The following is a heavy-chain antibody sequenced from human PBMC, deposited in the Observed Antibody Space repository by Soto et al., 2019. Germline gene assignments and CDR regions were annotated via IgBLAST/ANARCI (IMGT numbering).Heavy chain of an antibody. Sequence: SETLSLTCAVYGGSFSGYYWSWIRQPPGKGLEWIGEINHSGSTNYNPSLKSRVTISVDTSKNQFSLKLSSVTAADTAVYYCAGGWNYALCKSPNWFDTWGQGTLVTVSA. D-gene: IGHD1-7*01. CDR2: INHSGST. CDR3: AGGWNYALCKSPNWFDT. J-gene: IGHJ5*02. V-gene: IGHV4-34*01. CDR1: GGSFSGYY.